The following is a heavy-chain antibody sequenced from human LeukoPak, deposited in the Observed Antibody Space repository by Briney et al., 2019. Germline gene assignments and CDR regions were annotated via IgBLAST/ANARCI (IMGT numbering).Heavy chain of an antibody. CDR1: GYTFTGYY. CDR2: INPNSGGT. J-gene: IGHJ5*02. CDR3: ARLYYYDSGGYKYNWFDP. V-gene: IGHV1-2*06. D-gene: IGHD3-22*01. Sequence: ASVKVSCKASGYTFTGYYIHWVRQAPGQGLEWMGRINPNSGGTNYAQKFQGRVIMTRDTSISTAYMELSRLRSDDTAIYYCARLYYYDSGGYKYNWFDPWGQGTQVTVSS.